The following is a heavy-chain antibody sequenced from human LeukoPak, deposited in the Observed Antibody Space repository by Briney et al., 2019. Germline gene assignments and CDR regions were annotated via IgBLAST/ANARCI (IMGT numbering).Heavy chain of an antibody. Sequence: SETLSPTCTVSGGSISSSSYYWGWIRQPPGKGLEWIGSIYYSGSTYYNPSLKSRVTISVDTSKNQFSLKLSSVTAADTAVYYCARFRAAAGNDYWGQGTLVTVSS. D-gene: IGHD6-13*01. CDR3: ARFRAAAGNDY. V-gene: IGHV4-39*01. CDR2: IYYSGST. CDR1: GGSISSSSYY. J-gene: IGHJ4*02.